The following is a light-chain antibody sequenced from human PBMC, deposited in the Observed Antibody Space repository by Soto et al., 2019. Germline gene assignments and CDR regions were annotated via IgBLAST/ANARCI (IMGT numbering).Light chain of an antibody. Sequence: EILMTQSPATLSVSPGVRATLSCRASPIVSSNVAWYQQKPGQAPRLLIYGAPTRATGIPARFSGSGSVTAFTLTISSLQSEDFSVYCRQHYSRWARTCDQGTMMEIK. CDR1: PIVSSN. J-gene: IGKJ1*01. V-gene: IGKV3-15*01. CDR3: QHYSRWART. CDR2: GAP.